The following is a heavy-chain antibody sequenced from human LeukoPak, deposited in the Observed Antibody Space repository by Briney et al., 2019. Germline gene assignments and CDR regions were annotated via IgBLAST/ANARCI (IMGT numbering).Heavy chain of an antibody. CDR3: ATDAWGGTPNWFDP. V-gene: IGHV1-69*13. J-gene: IGHJ5*02. Sequence: SVKVSCKASGGTFSSYAISWVRQAPGQGLEWMGGIMPIFGTANYAQKFHGRVTITADESTSTAYMELSSLRSEHPAVYYRATDAWGGTPNWFDPWGQGTLVTVSS. D-gene: IGHD1-26*01. CDR2: IMPIFGTA. CDR1: GGTFSSYA.